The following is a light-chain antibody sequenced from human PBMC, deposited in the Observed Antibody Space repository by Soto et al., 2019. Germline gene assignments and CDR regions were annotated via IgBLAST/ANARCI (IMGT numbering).Light chain of an antibody. CDR1: QSISSW. CDR2: QAS. Sequence: DIQMTQSPSTLSASVGDRVTITCRASQSISSWVAWYQQKPGKAPQLLIYQASSLDSGVPSRFSGSGSETEFTLTISSLQPDDFATYYCQQYNSHWTFGQGTKVEIK. J-gene: IGKJ1*01. CDR3: QQYNSHWT. V-gene: IGKV1-5*03.